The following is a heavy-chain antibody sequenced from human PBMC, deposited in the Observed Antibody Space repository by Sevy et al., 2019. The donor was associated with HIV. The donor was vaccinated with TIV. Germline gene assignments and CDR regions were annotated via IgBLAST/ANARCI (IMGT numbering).Heavy chain of an antibody. V-gene: IGHV3-11*01. CDR1: GFTFSDFH. D-gene: IGHD5-18*01. Sequence: GGSLRLSCAASGFTFSDFHMSWIRQAPGKGLEWISYMSSTGTAIYHADSVKGRFTISRDNAKNSLYLQMNRLQVEDTATYFCVGRRYRVGHSWSYFFDFWGQGTPVTVSS. CDR3: VGRRYRVGHSWSYFFDF. CDR2: MSSTGTAI. J-gene: IGHJ4*02.